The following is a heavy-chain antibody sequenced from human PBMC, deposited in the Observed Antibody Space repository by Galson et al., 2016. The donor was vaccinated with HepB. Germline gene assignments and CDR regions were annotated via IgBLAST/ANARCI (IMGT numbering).Heavy chain of an antibody. V-gene: IGHV4-34*01. CDR1: GGSFSAYC. D-gene: IGHD6-6*01. Sequence: SETLSLTCAVSGGSFSAYCWSWIRQPPGEGLEWIGEINHNGGSTYNPSLKSRVTISVDTSKNQFSLKLSSVTAADTAVYYCARRPWAARGWFDPWGQGTLVTVSS. J-gene: IGHJ5*02. CDR3: ARRPWAARGWFDP. CDR2: INHNGGS.